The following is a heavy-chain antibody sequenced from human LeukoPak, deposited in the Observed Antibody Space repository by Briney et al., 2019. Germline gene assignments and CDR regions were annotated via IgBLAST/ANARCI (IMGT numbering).Heavy chain of an antibody. J-gene: IGHJ4*02. V-gene: IGHV4-39*01. CDR1: GGSISSSSYY. D-gene: IGHD4-17*01. CDR2: IYYSGST. CDR3: ARRGVHGDLDY. Sequence: SETLSLTCTVSGGSISSSSYYWGWIRQPRGRGREWIVSIYYSGSTYNNPSLKTRVTISVDTSKNQFSLKLSSVTAADTAVYYCARRGVHGDLDYWGQGTLVTVSS.